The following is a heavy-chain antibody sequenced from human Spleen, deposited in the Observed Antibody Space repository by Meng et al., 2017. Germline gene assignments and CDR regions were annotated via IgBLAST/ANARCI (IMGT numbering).Heavy chain of an antibody. Sequence: QVKPVQSGPEVKKPGASVKVSFKASDYTFTGDGVSWVRQAPGQGREWMAWLGAHDGDTSHAPKFQGRVTVSADRPTATAYMELRSLRSDDTAVYYCARGPPGRSYSDYWGQGTLVTVSS. CDR1: DYTFTGDG. CDR2: LGAHDGDT. J-gene: IGHJ4*02. D-gene: IGHD3-10*01. CDR3: ARGPPGRSYSDY. V-gene: IGHV1-18*01.